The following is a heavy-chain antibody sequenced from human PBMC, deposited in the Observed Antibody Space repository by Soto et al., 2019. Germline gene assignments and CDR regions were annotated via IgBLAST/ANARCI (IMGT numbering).Heavy chain of an antibody. D-gene: IGHD3-22*01. CDR1: GGSISSGDYY. J-gene: IGHJ4*02. V-gene: IGHV4-30-4*01. CDR2: IYYSGST. Sequence: PSETLSLTCTVSGGSISSGDYYWSWIRQPPGKGLEWIGYIYYSGSTYYNPSLKSRVTISVDTSKNQFSLKLSSVTAAHTAVYYCARGMREYYYDSSGSSDLGPGGDYWGQGTLVTVSS. CDR3: ARGMREYYYDSSGSSDLGPGGDY.